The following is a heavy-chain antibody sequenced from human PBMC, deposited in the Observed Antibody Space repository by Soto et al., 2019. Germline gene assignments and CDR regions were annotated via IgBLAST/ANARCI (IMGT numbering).Heavy chain of an antibody. CDR2: ISYDGSNK. J-gene: IGHJ4*02. D-gene: IGHD6-19*01. CDR1: GFTFSSSA. Sequence: GGSLRLSCAASGFTFSSSAMHWVRQAPGKGLEWVAVISYDGSNKYYADSVKGRFTISRDNSKNTRYLQMNSLSAEDTAMYYCARDKRGGVAVAATVIGYWGQGTLVTVSS. CDR3: ARDKRGGVAVAATVIGY. V-gene: IGHV3-30-3*01.